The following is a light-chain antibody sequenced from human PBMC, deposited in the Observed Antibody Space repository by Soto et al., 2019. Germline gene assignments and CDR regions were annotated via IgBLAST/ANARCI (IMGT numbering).Light chain of an antibody. CDR1: SSDVGGYNY. Sequence: QSALTQPASVSGSPGQSITISCTGTSSDVGGYNYVSWYQQHPGKAPKLMIYDVNNRPSGVSNRFSGSKSGNTASLTISGLQAEDEADYYCSSYTGSSTDVLFGGGTKLTVL. V-gene: IGLV2-14*01. CDR2: DVN. CDR3: SSYTGSSTDVL. J-gene: IGLJ2*01.